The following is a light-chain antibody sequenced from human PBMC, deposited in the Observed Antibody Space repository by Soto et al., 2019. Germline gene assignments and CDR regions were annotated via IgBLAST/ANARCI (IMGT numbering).Light chain of an antibody. CDR1: QGVSSY. CDR3: QQRSNFLT. CDR2: DAS. V-gene: IGKV3-11*01. J-gene: IGKJ4*01. Sequence: EIVLTQSPATLSLSPGERATLSCRASQGVSSYLAWYQQKPGQAPRLLIYDASNRATGIPDRFSGSGSGTDFTLTIISLEPEDFAVYYCQQRSNFLTFGGGTKVEIK.